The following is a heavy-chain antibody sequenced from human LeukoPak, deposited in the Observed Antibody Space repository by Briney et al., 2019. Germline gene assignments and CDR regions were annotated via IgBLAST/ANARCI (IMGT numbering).Heavy chain of an antibody. CDR2: IRYDGSNK. Sequence: PGGSLRLSCAASGFTFSSYGMHWVRQAPGKGLEWVAFIRYDGSNKYYADSVKGRFTISRDNSKNTLYLQMNSLRAEDTAVYYCAKVGGFGELLFISDYWGQGTLVTVSS. CDR1: GFTFSSYG. CDR3: AKVGGFGELLFISDY. V-gene: IGHV3-30*02. D-gene: IGHD3-10*01. J-gene: IGHJ4*02.